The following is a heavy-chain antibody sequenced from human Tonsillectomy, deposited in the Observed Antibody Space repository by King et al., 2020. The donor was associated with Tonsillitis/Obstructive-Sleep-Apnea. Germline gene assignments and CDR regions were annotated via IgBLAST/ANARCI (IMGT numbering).Heavy chain of an antibody. Sequence: LPLQESGPGLVKPSENLSLTCTVSGGSIGSGNFHWGWIRQSPGKGLEWIGTISYSGSTYYKPSLKSRVTISVDTSKNQFSLKLTSVTAADTTIYYCARHLGSSGLTPIYFDYWGQGTLVAVSS. V-gene: IGHV4-39*01. CDR1: GGSIGSGNFH. CDR2: ISYSGST. D-gene: IGHD6-19*01. J-gene: IGHJ4*02. CDR3: ARHLGSSGLTPIYFDY.